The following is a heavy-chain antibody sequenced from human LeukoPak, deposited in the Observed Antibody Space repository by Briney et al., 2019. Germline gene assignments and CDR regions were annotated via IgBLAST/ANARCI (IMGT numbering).Heavy chain of an antibody. CDR3: ARDLSVAGDYGSDYYYYGMDV. D-gene: IGHD6-19*01. J-gene: IGHJ6*02. CDR1: GFTFSSYA. Sequence: GGSLRLSCAASGFTFSSYAMHWVRQAPGKGLEWVAVISYDGSNKYYADSVEGRFTISRDNSKNTLYLQMNSLRAEDTAVYYCARDLSVAGDYGSDYYYYGMDVWGQGTTVTVSS. CDR2: ISYDGSNK. V-gene: IGHV3-30-3*01.